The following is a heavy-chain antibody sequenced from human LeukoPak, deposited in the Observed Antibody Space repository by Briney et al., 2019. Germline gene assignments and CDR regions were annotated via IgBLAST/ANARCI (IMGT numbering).Heavy chain of an antibody. V-gene: IGHV3-30*02. Sequence: GGSLRLSCAASGFTFSSYGMHWVRQAPGKGLEWVAFIRYDGSNKYYADSVKGRFTISRDNSKNTLYLQMNSLRAEDTAVYYCAKEDDPGIAAAAPDYWGQGTLVTVSS. D-gene: IGHD6-13*01. CDR1: GFTFSSYG. CDR3: AKEDDPGIAAAAPDY. J-gene: IGHJ4*02. CDR2: IRYDGSNK.